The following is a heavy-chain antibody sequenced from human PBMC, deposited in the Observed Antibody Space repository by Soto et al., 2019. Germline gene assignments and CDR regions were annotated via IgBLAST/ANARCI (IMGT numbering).Heavy chain of an antibody. J-gene: IGHJ2*01. CDR1: GGSISSSSYY. CDR3: ARLASVVTTEDWYFDL. Sequence: SETLSLTCTVSGGSISSSSYYWGWIRQPPGKGLEWIGSIYYSGSTYYNPSLKSRVTISVDTSKNQFSLKLSSVTAADTAVYYCARLASVVTTEDWYFDLWGRGTLVTVSS. D-gene: IGHD4-17*01. V-gene: IGHV4-39*01. CDR2: IYYSGST.